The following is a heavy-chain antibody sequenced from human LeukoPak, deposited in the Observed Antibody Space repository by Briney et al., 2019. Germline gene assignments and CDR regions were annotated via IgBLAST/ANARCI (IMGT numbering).Heavy chain of an antibody. CDR2: IYYSGST. D-gene: IGHD3-3*01. CDR3: ARGLRWDYDFWSGYFDY. CDR1: GGSISSGGYS. Sequence: SETLSLTCTVSGGSISSGGYSWSWIRQPPGKGLEWIGYIYYSGSTYYNPSLKSRVTISVDTSKNQFSLKLSSVTAADTAVYYCARGLRWDYDFWSGYFDYWGQGTLVTVSS. J-gene: IGHJ4*02. V-gene: IGHV4-30-4*07.